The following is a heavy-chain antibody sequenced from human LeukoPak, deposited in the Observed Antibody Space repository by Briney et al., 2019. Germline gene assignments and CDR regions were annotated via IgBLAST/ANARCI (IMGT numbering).Heavy chain of an antibody. V-gene: IGHV4-39*01. CDR1: GGSISSSSYY. Sequence: SETLSLTCTVSGGSISSSSYYWGWIRQPPGKGLEWIGSIYYSGSTYYNPSLKSRVTISVDTSKNQFSLKLSSVTAADTAVYYCARQRGYSGYDGAFDIWGQGTMVTVSS. J-gene: IGHJ3*02. D-gene: IGHD5-12*01. CDR2: IYYSGST. CDR3: ARQRGYSGYDGAFDI.